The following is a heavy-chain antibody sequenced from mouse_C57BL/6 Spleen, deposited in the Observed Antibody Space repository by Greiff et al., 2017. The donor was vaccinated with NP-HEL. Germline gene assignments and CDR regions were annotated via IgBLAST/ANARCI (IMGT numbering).Heavy chain of an antibody. CDR1: GFTFSDYG. J-gene: IGHJ2*01. CDR2: ISSGSSTI. D-gene: IGHD4-1*01. Sequence: EVQLVESGGGLVKPGGSLKLSCAASGFTFSDYGMHWVRQAPEKGLEWVAYISSGSSTIYYADTVKGRFTISRDNAKNTLFLQMTSLRSEDTAMYYCAKLTDDYWGQGTTLTVSS. V-gene: IGHV5-17*01. CDR3: AKLTDDY.